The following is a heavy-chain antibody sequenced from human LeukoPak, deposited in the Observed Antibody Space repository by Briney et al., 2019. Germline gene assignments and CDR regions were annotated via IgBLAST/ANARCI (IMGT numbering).Heavy chain of an antibody. J-gene: IGHJ6*03. V-gene: IGHV3-48*01. CDR3: AKDGGGYYPYYYYYMDV. CDR1: GFTFSSYS. CDR2: ISSSSSTI. D-gene: IGHD3-22*01. Sequence: SGGSLRLSCAASGFTFSSYSMNWVRQAPGKGLEWVSYISSSSSTIYYADSVKGRFTISRDNSKNTLYLQMNSLRAEDTAVYYCAKDGGGYYPYYYYYMDVWGKGTTVTISS.